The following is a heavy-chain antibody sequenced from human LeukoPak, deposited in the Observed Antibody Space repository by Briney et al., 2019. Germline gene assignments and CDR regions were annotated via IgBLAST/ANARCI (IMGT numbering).Heavy chain of an antibody. CDR2: IIPIFGTA. CDR3: ARDGGYSSGWRGNWFDP. V-gene: IGHV1-69*05. Sequence: GASVKVSCKASGGTFSSYAISWVRQAPGQGLEWMGRIIPIFGTANYAQKFQGRVTITTDEPTSTAYMELSSLGSEDTAVYYCARDGGYSSGWRGNWFDPWGQGTLVTVSS. CDR1: GGTFSSYA. J-gene: IGHJ5*02. D-gene: IGHD6-19*01.